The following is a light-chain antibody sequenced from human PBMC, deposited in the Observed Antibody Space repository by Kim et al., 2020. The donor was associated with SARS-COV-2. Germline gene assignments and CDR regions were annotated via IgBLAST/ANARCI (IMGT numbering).Light chain of an antibody. J-gene: IGKJ1*01. CDR2: AAS. CDR1: QGIANH. V-gene: IGKV1-9*01. CDR3: QQLNAFPRT. Sequence: DIQLTQSPSFLSASIGDRVSIACRASQGIANHLAWYQQKPGEAPELLIYAASTLKTGVPSRFSGSGSGTEFTLTITSLQPEDFATYSCQQLNAFPRTFGQGTKVEIK.